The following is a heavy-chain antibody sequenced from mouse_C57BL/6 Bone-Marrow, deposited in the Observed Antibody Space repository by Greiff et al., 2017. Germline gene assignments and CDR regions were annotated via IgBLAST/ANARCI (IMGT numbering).Heavy chain of an antibody. CDR1: GYTFTSYW. CDR2: IDPSDSET. D-gene: IGHD1-1*01. Sequence: VQLQQPGAELVRPGSSVKLSCKASGYTFTSYWMHWVKQRPIQGLEWIGNIDPSDSETHYNHKFKDKATVTVDKSSSTAYMQLSSLTSEDSAIYNCASTPYCSRGGAWFANWGQGTLATVTA. J-gene: IGHJ3*01. V-gene: IGHV1-52*01. CDR3: ASTPYCSRGGAWFAN.